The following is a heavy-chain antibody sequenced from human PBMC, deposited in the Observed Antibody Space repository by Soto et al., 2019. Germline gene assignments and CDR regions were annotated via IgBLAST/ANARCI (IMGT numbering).Heavy chain of an antibody. V-gene: IGHV4-39*01. J-gene: IGHJ6*02. D-gene: IGHD2-2*01. Sequence: QLQLQESGPGLVKPSETLSLTCTVSGGSISSSSYYWGWIRQPPGKGLEWIGSIYYSGSTYYNPSLKSRVTISVDTSKNQFSLKLSSVTAADTAVYYCARHEGYCSSTSCYPYYYYGMDVWGQGTTVTVSS. CDR1: GGSISSSSYY. CDR3: ARHEGYCSSTSCYPYYYYGMDV. CDR2: IYYSGST.